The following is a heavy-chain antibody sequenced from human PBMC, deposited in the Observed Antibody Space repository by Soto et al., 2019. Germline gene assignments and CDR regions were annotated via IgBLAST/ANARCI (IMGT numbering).Heavy chain of an antibody. Sequence: GGSLRLSCAASGFTFSDYYMSWIRQAPGKGLEWVSYISSSGSTIYYADSVKGRFTISRDNAKNSLYLQMNSLRAEDAAVYFCAKCGRDGYSSDYFDYWGQGTLVTVSS. CDR1: GFTFSDYY. CDR2: ISSSGSTI. J-gene: IGHJ4*02. D-gene: IGHD4-4*01. V-gene: IGHV3-11*01. CDR3: AKCGRDGYSSDYFDY.